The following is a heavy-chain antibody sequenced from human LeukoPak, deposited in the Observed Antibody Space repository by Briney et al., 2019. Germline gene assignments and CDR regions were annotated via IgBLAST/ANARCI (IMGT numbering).Heavy chain of an antibody. J-gene: IGHJ4*02. CDR2: ISFDGGNK. D-gene: IGHD6-13*01. V-gene: IGHV3-30-3*01. Sequence: GGSLRLSCAASGFTFSNYAMHWVRQAPGKGLEWVTAISFDGGNKYYADSVKGRFTISRDNSENTLYLQMNSLRTEDTAVYYCAGGTPYSSSGIDYWGQGTLVTVSS. CDR3: AGGTPYSSSGIDY. CDR1: GFTFSNYA.